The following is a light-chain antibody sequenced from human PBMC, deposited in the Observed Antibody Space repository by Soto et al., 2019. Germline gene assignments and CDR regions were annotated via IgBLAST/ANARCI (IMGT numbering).Light chain of an antibody. CDR2: DAS. CDR3: QQYNSYS. V-gene: IGKV1-9*01. J-gene: IGKJ1*01. CDR1: QGVSSH. Sequence: DIQLTQSPSFLSASVGDRVTITCRASQGVSSHLAWYQQKPGRVPKLLIYDASSRATGIPDRFSASGSGTDFTLTISRLEPDDFATYYCQQYNSYSFGQGTKVDIK.